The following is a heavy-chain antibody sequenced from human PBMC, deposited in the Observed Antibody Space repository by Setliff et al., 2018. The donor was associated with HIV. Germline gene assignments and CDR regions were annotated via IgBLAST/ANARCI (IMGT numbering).Heavy chain of an antibody. Sequence: GASVKVSCKASGYSFTDYPLHWVRQVPGNGLEWMGWINPNSGGTNYAQRFQGRVTMTRDTSISTAYMELSRLRSDDTAVYFCARGIQWSSAWYGYWGQGTLVTVS. V-gene: IGHV1-2*02. CDR2: INPNSGGT. J-gene: IGHJ4*02. D-gene: IGHD6-19*01. CDR1: GYSFTDYP. CDR3: ARGIQWSSAWYGY.